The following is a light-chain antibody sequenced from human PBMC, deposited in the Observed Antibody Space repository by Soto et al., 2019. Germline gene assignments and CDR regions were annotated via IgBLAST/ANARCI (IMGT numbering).Light chain of an antibody. CDR2: GAS. CDR1: QSVSSSY. V-gene: IGKV3-20*01. J-gene: IGKJ3*01. CDR3: QHYSSSHPEFT. Sequence: EIVLTQSPGTLSLSPGERATLSCRASQSVSSSYLAWYQQRPGQAPRLLIFGASYRATGIPDRFSGSGSGTHFTLTISRLEPEDFAVYYCQHYSSSHPEFTFGPGTKVDSK.